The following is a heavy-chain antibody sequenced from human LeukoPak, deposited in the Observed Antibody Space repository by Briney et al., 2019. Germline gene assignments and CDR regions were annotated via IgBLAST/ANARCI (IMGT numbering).Heavy chain of an antibody. CDR3: AKDGKWEYQLLNGDRNYYYYYMDV. D-gene: IGHD2-2*01. CDR2: IRYDGSNK. CDR1: GFAFSSYG. V-gene: IGHV3-30*02. Sequence: GGSLRLSCAASGFAFSSYGMHWVRQAPGKGLEWVAFIRYDGSNKYYADSVKGRFTISRDNSKNTLYLQMNSLRAEDTAVYYCAKDGKWEYQLLNGDRNYYYYYMDVWSKGTTVTISS. J-gene: IGHJ6*03.